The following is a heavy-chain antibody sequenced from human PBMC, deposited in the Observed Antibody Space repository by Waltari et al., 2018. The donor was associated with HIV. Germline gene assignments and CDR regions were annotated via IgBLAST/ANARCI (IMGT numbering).Heavy chain of an antibody. J-gene: IGHJ4*02. CDR1: EAPCSGYS. CDR3: ATDFWSGHPDY. Sequence: EVHVVESGGGVVQPGGSLRPTCTASEAPCSGYSMNWGGQAPGKGVELISYISSRHSTMFYSDSVKGRFTISRNNAKNSLYLEMTNLRVEDTAVYYCATDFWSGHPDYWGQGTLVTVSS. CDR2: ISSRHSTM. D-gene: IGHD3-3*01. V-gene: IGHV3-48*01.